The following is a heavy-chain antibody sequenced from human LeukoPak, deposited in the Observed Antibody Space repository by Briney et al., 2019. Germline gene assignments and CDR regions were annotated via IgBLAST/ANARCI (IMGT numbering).Heavy chain of an antibody. V-gene: IGHV4-4*07. D-gene: IGHD1-26*01. CDR3: ARVGALDLFDP. Sequence: SETLSLTCTVSGASISSYYWSWVRQPAGKGLEWIVLIYTSGSTNYNPSLKSRVTMSVDTSKNQFSMKLSSVTAADTAVYYCARVGALDLFDPWGQGTLVTVSS. J-gene: IGHJ5*02. CDR2: IYTSGST. CDR1: GASISSYY.